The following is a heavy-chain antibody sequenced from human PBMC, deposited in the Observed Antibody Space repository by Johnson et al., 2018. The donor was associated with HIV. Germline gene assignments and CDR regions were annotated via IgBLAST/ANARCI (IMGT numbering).Heavy chain of an antibody. CDR1: GFTFDDYA. J-gene: IGHJ3*02. CDR2: IRWNSGSI. V-gene: IGHV3-9*01. D-gene: IGHD1-26*01. Sequence: GGSLRLSCAASGFTFDDYAMHWVRQAPGKGLEWVSGIRWNSGSIGYADSVKGRFTISRDNAKNSLYLQMNSLRAEDTAVYYCARGYSGSDDAFDIWGQGTMVTVSS. CDR3: ARGYSGSDDAFDI.